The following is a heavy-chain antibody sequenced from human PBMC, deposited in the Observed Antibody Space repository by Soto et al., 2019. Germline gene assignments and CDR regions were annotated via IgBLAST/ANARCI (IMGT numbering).Heavy chain of an antibody. D-gene: IGHD3-10*01. CDR1: GFTFSDYY. Sequence: GSLRLSCAAPGFTFSDYYMSWIRQAPGKGLEWVSYISSSSSYTNYADSVKGRFTISRDNAKNSLYLQMNSLRAEDTAVYYCARAFGGFGEFGYYFDYWGQGTLVTVSS. CDR2: ISSSSSYT. J-gene: IGHJ4*02. CDR3: ARAFGGFGEFGYYFDY. V-gene: IGHV3-11*05.